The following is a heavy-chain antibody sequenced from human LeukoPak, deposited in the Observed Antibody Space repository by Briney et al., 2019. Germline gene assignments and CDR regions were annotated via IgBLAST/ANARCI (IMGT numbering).Heavy chain of an antibody. CDR3: ASPLTGYGGAYYFDY. CDR1: GGSISSSSYY. J-gene: IGHJ4*02. D-gene: IGHD4-23*01. V-gene: IGHV4-39*01. Sequence: SETLSLTCTVSGGSISSSSYYWGWIRQPPGKGLEWIGSIYYSGSTYYNPSLKSRVTISVDTSKNQFSLKLSSVTAADTAVYYCASPLTGYGGAYYFDYWGQGTLVTVSS. CDR2: IYYSGST.